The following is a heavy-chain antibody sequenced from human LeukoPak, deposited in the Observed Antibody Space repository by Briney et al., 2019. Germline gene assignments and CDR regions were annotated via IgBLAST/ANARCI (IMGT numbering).Heavy chain of an antibody. J-gene: IGHJ4*02. CDR3: ARIGYSSSSLDY. D-gene: IGHD2-2*01. CDR1: GFTFSNYW. Sequence: GGSLRVSCAASGFTFSNYWRTWVRQAPGKGLEWVANIKEDGSQIYFVDSLKGRFTISRDNAKKSVHLQMNSLRAEDTAVYYCARIGYSSSSLDYWGQGTLVTVSS. CDR2: IKEDGSQI. V-gene: IGHV3-7*01.